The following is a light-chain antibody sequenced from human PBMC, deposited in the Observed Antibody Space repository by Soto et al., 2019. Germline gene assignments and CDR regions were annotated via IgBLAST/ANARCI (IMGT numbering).Light chain of an antibody. Sequence: DIQMTQSPSSLSASVGDRVTITCRASQGISNYLAWYQQKPGKVPTLLIYAASTLQPGVPSRFSGSGSGTDFTLTISSLQPEEVATYYCQKYNSAPRTFGQGTKVEIK. J-gene: IGKJ1*01. CDR2: AAS. V-gene: IGKV1-27*01. CDR1: QGISNY. CDR3: QKYNSAPRT.